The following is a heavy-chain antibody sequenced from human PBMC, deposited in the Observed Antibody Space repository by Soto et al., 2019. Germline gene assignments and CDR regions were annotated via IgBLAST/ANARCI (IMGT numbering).Heavy chain of an antibody. V-gene: IGHV4-34*01. CDR2: INHSGST. CDR3: ARENYYYYGMDV. Sequence: SETLSLTCAVYGGSFSGYYWSWIRQPPGKGLEWTGEINHSGSTNYNPSLKSRVTISVDTSKNQFSLKLSSVTAADTAVYYCARENYYYYGMDVWGQGTTVTVSS. CDR1: GGSFSGYY. J-gene: IGHJ6*02.